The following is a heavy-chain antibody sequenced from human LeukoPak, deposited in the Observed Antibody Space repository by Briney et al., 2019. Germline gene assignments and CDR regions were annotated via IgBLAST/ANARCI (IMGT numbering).Heavy chain of an antibody. J-gene: IGHJ5*02. CDR1: GGSISSGGYS. D-gene: IGHD1-14*01. Sequence: PSETLSLTCAVSGGSISSGGYSWSWIRQPPRKGLEWIGYIYHSGSTYYNPSLKSRVTISVDRSKNQFSLKLSSVTAADTAVYYCARRMSAGIYNWFDPWGQGTLVTVSS. CDR2: IYHSGST. CDR3: ARRMSAGIYNWFDP. V-gene: IGHV4-30-2*01.